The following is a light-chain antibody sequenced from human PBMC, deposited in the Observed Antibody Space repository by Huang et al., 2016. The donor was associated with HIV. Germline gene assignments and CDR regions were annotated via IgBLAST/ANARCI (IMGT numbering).Light chain of an antibody. Sequence: EIVMTPSPGTLSVAPGERATLACRASQNINTNLAWFQQKPGPAPRLLIYAASTRTADFPARFSGSGSRTEFTLTISSLQSEDIAVYYCQQYNDWPRSFGQGTKVEIK. CDR1: QNINTN. CDR3: QQYNDWPRS. J-gene: IGKJ1*01. CDR2: AAS. V-gene: IGKV3-15*01.